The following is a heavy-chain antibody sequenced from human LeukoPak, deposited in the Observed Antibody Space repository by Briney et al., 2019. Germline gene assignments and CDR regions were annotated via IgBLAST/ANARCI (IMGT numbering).Heavy chain of an antibody. D-gene: IGHD5-12*01. CDR2: IYYSGST. J-gene: IGHJ5*02. CDR3: ARHNVDIAYNWFDP. Sequence: SETLSLTCTVSGGSISSYYWSWIRQPPGKGLEWIGYIYYSGSTNYNPSLKSRVTISVDTSKNQFSLKPSSVTAADTAVYYCARHNVDIAYNWFDPWGQGTLVTVSS. CDR1: GGSISSYY. V-gene: IGHV4-59*08.